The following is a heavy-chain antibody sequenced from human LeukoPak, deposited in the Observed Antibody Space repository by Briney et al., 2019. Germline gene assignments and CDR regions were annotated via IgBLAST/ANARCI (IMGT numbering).Heavy chain of an antibody. J-gene: IGHJ5*02. CDR2: IYYSGST. V-gene: IGHV4-39*01. CDR1: GGSISSSSYY. Sequence: SETLSLTCTVSGGSISSSSYYWGWIRQPPGKGLEWIGSIYYSGSTYYNPSLKSRVTISVDTSKNQFSLKLSSVTAADAAVYYCARTDTSNWFDPWGQGTLVTVSS. CDR3: ARTDTSNWFDP. D-gene: IGHD5-18*01.